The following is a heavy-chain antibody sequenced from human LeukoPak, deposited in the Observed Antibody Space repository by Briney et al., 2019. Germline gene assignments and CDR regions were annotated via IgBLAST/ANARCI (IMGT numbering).Heavy chain of an antibody. CDR2: QYYRSKWHN. Sequence: SQTLSLTCALSGVSVSSKIVACNGITQSPSRGLEWLGGQYYRSKWHNDYEVSVKSRITINPDISKNQFSLQLNSVTPEDTAVYYCASSRGWYPDNWFDPWGQGTLVTVSS. J-gene: IGHJ5*02. D-gene: IGHD6-19*01. CDR3: ASSRGWYPDNWFDP. V-gene: IGHV6-1*01. CDR1: GVSVSSKIVA.